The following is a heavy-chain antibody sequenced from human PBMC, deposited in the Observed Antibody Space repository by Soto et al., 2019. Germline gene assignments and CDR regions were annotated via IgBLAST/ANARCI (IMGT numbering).Heavy chain of an antibody. D-gene: IGHD2-21*02. V-gene: IGHV4-31*03. CDR2: ISSGGST. CDR1: GGSISYSGYY. CDR3: ARDQCTGGYCYSSY. Sequence: QVQLQESGPGLVKPSQTLSLTCSVSGGSISYSGYYWSWIRLHPGKGLDWIGFISSGGSTYYDPSLKSRATISIDTSLNKFSLRLTSVTAADTAVYYCARDQCTGGYCYSSYWGQGTLVTVSS. J-gene: IGHJ4*02.